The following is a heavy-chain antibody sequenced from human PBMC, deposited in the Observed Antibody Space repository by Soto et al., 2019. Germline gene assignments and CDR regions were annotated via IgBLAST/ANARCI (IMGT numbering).Heavy chain of an antibody. V-gene: IGHV1-69*12. CDR3: ARGPILRFLEWFYYYGMDV. CDR1: GGTFSSYA. J-gene: IGHJ6*02. CDR2: IIPIFGTA. Sequence: QVQLVQSGAEVKKPGSSVKVSCKASGGTFSSYAISWVRQAPGQGLEWMGGIIPIFGTANYAQKFQGRVTITADESTSPAYRELSSLRSEDTDVYYCARGPILRFLEWFYYYGMDVWGQGTTVTVSS. D-gene: IGHD3-3*01.